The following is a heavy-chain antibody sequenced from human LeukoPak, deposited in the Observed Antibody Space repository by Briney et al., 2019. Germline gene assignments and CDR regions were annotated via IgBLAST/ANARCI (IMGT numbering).Heavy chain of an antibody. J-gene: IGHJ5*02. V-gene: IGHV3-23*01. CDR1: GFTFSSYA. CDR3: AKAEPPFWSGYPNWFDP. Sequence: GGSLRLSCAASGFTFSSYAMSWVRQAPGKGLEWVSAISGSGGSTYHADSVKGRFTISRDNSKNTLYLQMNSLRAEDTAVYYCAKAEPPFWSGYPNWFDPWGQGTLVTVSS. CDR2: ISGSGGST. D-gene: IGHD3-3*01.